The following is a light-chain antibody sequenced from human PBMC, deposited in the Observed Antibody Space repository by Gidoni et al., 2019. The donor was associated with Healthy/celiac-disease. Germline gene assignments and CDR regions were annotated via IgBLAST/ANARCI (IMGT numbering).Light chain of an antibody. CDR3: QQYNKWPPGT. V-gene: IGKV3-15*01. J-gene: IGKJ1*01. CDR1: QSVSIN. Sequence: EIVMTQSPATLSVSPGERATLSCRASQSVSINLAWYQQKPGQAPRLLIYGASIRAIGIPARFSGSGSGTEFTLTISSLQSEDFAVYYCQQYNKWPPGTFXQXTKVEIK. CDR2: GAS.